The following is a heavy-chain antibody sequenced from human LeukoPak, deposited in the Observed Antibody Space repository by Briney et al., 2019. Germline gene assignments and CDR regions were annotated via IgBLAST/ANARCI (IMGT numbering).Heavy chain of an antibody. J-gene: IGHJ6*02. V-gene: IGHV3-64D*06. CDR3: VSYNYGRAV. D-gene: IGHD3-16*02. CDR1: GLTFKNYA. CDR2: ISSDGGTT. Sequence: PGGSLRLSCSASGLTFKNYAVHWVRQAPGKGLGKVSVISSDGGTTEYAGSVKSRSGISSDNSNKTLYLQMSSLRPEDTASYYCVSYNYGRAVWGQGTTVTVSS.